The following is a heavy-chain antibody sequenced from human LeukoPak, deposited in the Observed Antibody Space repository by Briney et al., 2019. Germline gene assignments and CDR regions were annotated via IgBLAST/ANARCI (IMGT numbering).Heavy chain of an antibody. CDR2: ITWNSGSI. V-gene: IGHV3-9*01. J-gene: IGHJ6*02. Sequence: GGSLRLSCAASGFTFTTYGMNWLRQAPGRGLEWVSGITWNSGSIGYGDSVRGRFTISRDNAKNSLYLQMNSLRPEDTALYYCAKGVPAGSTYYYYAMDVWGQGTTVTVSS. CDR1: GFTFTTYG. CDR3: AKGVPAGSTYYYYAMDV. D-gene: IGHD2-2*01.